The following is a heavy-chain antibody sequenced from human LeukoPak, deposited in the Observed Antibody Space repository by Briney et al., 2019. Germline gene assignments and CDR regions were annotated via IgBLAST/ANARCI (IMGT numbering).Heavy chain of an antibody. D-gene: IGHD3-22*01. CDR1: GYTFSSYS. CDR3: VRLRRNSDTSGFYYYYDF. Sequence: PGGSLRLSCAACGYTFSSYSINWVRQAPGKGLEWVSSISVRSNYIYYADSVRGRFRISRDDARDSLYLQMNSLRAEDTAVYYCVRLRRNSDTSGFYYYYDFWGQGTLVTVSS. J-gene: IGHJ4*02. V-gene: IGHV3-21*01. CDR2: ISVRSNYI.